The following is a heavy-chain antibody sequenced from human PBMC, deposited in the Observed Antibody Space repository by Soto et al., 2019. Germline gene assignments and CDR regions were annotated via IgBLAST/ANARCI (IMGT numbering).Heavy chain of an antibody. CDR2: IYYSGST. CDR3: ARARGYHGSGIWVPLAY. V-gene: IGHV4-59*01. J-gene: IGHJ4*02. CDR1: GGSISSYY. D-gene: IGHD3-10*01. Sequence: SETLSLTCTVSGGSISSYYWSWIRQPPGKGLEWIGYIYYSGSTNYNPSLKSRVTISLDTSKNQFSLKLSSVSAADTAVYYCARARGYHGSGIWVPLAYWGQGALVTVSS.